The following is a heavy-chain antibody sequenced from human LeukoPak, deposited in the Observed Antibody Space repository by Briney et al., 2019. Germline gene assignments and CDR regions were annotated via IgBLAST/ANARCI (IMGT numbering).Heavy chain of an antibody. V-gene: IGHV3-53*01. D-gene: IGHD4-23*01. J-gene: IGHJ4*02. CDR1: GFTFSSNY. CDR3: ARDVAYGANDY. CDR2: IYSGGNT. Sequence: GGSLRLSCAASGFTFSSNYVSWVRQAPGKGLEWVSVIYSGGNTYYADSVKGRFTISRDNSKNTLYLQMNSLSPEDTAVYYCARDVAYGANDYWGQGTLVTVSS.